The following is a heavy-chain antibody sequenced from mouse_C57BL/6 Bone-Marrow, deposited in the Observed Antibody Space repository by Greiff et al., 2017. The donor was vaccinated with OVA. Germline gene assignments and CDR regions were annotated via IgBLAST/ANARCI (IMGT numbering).Heavy chain of an antibody. CDR3: ARSNYYGSSPWYFDY. D-gene: IGHD1-1*01. V-gene: IGHV3-8*01. CDR1: GYSITSDY. J-gene: IGHJ2*01. Sequence: EVKLVESGPGLAKPSQTLSLTCSVTGYSITSDYWNWIRKFPGNKLEYMGYISYSGSTYYNPSLKSRISITRDTSKNQYYLQLNSVTTEDTATYYCARSNYYGSSPWYFDYWGQGTTLTVSS. CDR2: ISYSGST.